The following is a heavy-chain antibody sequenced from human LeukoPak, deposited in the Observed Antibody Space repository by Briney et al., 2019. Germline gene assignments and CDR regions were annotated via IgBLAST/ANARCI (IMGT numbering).Heavy chain of an antibody. D-gene: IGHD6-25*01. CDR2: ISDSGST. CDR3: ARERRHPRERYHDY. V-gene: IGHV4-34*01. CDR1: GGSLSGYY. J-gene: IGHJ4*02. Sequence: SETLSLTCGVSGGSLSGYYWSWIRQPPGKGLEWIGEISDSGSTNYNPSLESRVTISVDTSKNQFSLKLTPVTAADTAVYFCARERRHPRERYHDYWGQGTLVTVSS.